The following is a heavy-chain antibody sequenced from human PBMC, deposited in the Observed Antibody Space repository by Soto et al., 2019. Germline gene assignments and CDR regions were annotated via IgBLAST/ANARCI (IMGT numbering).Heavy chain of an antibody. V-gene: IGHV3-30*18. CDR3: AKDGGTYYHTSSWYFDL. CDR2: ISYDGSNK. Sequence: QVQLVESGGGVVQPGRSLRLSCAASGFTFSNYGMHWVRQAPGKGLEWVAVISYDGSNKYYADSVKGRFTISRDNSKSTLYLQMNNLRAEDTAVYYCAKDGGTYYHTSSWYFDLWGRGTLVTVSS. J-gene: IGHJ2*01. CDR1: GFTFSNYG. D-gene: IGHD1-26*01.